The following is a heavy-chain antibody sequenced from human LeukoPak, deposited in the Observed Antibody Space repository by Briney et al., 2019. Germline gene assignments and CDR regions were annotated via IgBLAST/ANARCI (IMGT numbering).Heavy chain of an antibody. V-gene: IGHV4-4*07. CDR3: ARLKFYDSTGYSPGHYMDV. CDR2: LYPGVST. J-gene: IGHJ6*03. D-gene: IGHD3-22*01. Sequence: SETLSLTCTVSGGPIYSYYWSWIRQTAGKGLGWIGRLYPGVSTNYNPSLQSRVTMSVDTSKSQFALKLSAVTAADTAVYYCARLKFYDSTGYSPGHYMDVWGKGTTVIVSS. CDR1: GGPIYSYY.